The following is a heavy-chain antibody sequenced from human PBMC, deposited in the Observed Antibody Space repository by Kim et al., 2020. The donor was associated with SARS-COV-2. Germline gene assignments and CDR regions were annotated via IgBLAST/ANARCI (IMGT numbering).Heavy chain of an antibody. CDR3: ARDSECSGGSCYTFPMDV. CDR1: GYPISSGYY. D-gene: IGHD2-15*01. Sequence: SETLSLTCTVSGYPISSGYYWGWIRQPPGKGLEWIGSIYHSGSTYYNPSLKSRVTISVDTSKNQFSLKLSSVTAADTAVYYCARDSECSGGSCYTFPMDV. V-gene: IGHV4-38-2*02. J-gene: IGHJ6*01. CDR2: IYHSGST.